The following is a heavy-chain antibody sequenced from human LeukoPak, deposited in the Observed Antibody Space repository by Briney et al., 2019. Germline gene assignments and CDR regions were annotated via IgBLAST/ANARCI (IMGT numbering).Heavy chain of an antibody. Sequence: SETLSLTCTVSGDSINNFYWSWIRQPAGKGLEWIGRVYSSGTTDYNPSLKSRVSMSVDTSSNQFSLKLSSVTAADTAVYYCARADSSDAFDIWGQGTMVTVSS. V-gene: IGHV4-4*07. CDR1: GDSINNFY. J-gene: IGHJ3*02. D-gene: IGHD5-18*01. CDR3: ARADSSDAFDI. CDR2: VYSSGTT.